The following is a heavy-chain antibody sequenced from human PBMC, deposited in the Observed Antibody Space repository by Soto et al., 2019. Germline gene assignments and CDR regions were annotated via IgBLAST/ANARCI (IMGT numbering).Heavy chain of an antibody. CDR1: GGSISSGDYY. Sequence: PSETLSLTCTVSGGSISSGDYYWSWIRQPPGKGLEWIGYIYYSGSTYYNPSLKSRVTISVDTSKNQFSLKLSSVTAADTAVYYCARGGSITMIGGSVWGQGTTVTVSS. V-gene: IGHV4-30-4*01. CDR2: IYYSGST. D-gene: IGHD3-22*01. J-gene: IGHJ6*02. CDR3: ARGGSITMIGGSV.